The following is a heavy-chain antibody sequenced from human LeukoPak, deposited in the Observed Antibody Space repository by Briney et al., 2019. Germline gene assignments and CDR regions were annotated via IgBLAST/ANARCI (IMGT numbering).Heavy chain of an antibody. Sequence: SETLSLTXTVSGGSISSYYWSWIRQAAGKGLEWIGRIYTSGSTNYNPSLKSRVTMSVDTSKNQFSLKLSSVTAADTAVYFCARDPCNSTSCHRRYGLDQWGQGTLVTVSS. J-gene: IGHJ4*02. CDR1: GGSISSYY. CDR2: IYTSGST. D-gene: IGHD2-2*01. V-gene: IGHV4-4*07. CDR3: ARDPCNSTSCHRRYGLDQ.